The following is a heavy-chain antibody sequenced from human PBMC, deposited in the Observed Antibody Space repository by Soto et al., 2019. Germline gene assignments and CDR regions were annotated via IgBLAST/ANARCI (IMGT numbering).Heavy chain of an antibody. V-gene: IGHV3-21*01. D-gene: IGHD6-19*01. J-gene: IGHJ4*02. CDR3: ARGAAVAGTLLRTFDY. CDR2: ISSSSSYT. CDR1: GFTFSSYS. Sequence: GGSLRLSCAASGFTFSSYSMNWVRQAPGKGLEWVSSISSSSSYTYYADSVKGRFTISRDNAKNSLYLQMNSLRAEDTAVYYCARGAAVAGTLLRTFDYWGQGTLVTVSS.